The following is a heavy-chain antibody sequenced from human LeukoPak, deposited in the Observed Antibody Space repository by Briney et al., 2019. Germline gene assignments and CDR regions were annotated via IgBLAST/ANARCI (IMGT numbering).Heavy chain of an antibody. CDR2: ICYSGST. J-gene: IGHJ4*02. CDR1: GGSISSYY. Sequence: SETLSLTCTVSGGSISSYYWSWIRQPPGKGLEWIGYICYSGSTNYNPSLKSRVTISVDTSKNQFSLKLSSVTAADTAVYYCARNYGSGSLGFDYWGQGTLVTVSS. CDR3: ARNYGSGSLGFDY. D-gene: IGHD3-10*01. V-gene: IGHV4-59*01.